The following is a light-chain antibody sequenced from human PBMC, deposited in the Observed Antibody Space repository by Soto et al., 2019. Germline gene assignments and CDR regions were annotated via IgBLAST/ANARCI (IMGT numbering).Light chain of an antibody. J-gene: IGKJ1*01. CDR2: GAS. CDR3: QQYINWPRT. CDR1: QSIDTN. Sequence: ETLMTQSAATLSVSPGERVTLSCRASQSIDTNLAWYQQKPGQAPRLLIYGASTRVTGIPARFSGGGSGTDFTLTISRLQSEDFAVYYCQQYINWPRTFGQGTKVEI. V-gene: IGKV3-15*01.